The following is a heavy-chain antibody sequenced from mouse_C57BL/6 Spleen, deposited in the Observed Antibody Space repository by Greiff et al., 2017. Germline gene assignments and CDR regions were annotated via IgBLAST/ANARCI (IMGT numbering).Heavy chain of an antibody. D-gene: IGHD4-1*01. Sequence: EVQLQQSGPELVKPGASVKISCKASGYTFTDYYMNWVKQSHGKSLEWIGDINPKNGGTSYNQKFKGKAPLTVDKSSSTAYMELRSLTSEDSAVYYCANWAWFAYWGQGTLVTVSA. CDR2: INPKNGGT. J-gene: IGHJ3*01. CDR3: ANWAWFAY. V-gene: IGHV1-26*01. CDR1: GYTFTDYY.